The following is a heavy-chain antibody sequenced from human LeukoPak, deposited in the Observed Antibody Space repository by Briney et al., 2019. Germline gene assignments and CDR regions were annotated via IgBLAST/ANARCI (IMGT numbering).Heavy chain of an antibody. Sequence: SETLSLTCTVSGGSISSSSYYWGWIRQPPGKGLEWVGSIYYSGSTFYNPSLKSRVTMSVDTSKKQFSLKLRSVTAADTAVYFCAYFNGGGGAYFDYWGQGTLVTVSS. J-gene: IGHJ4*02. CDR3: AYFNGGGGAYFDY. D-gene: IGHD2-8*01. CDR2: IYYSGST. CDR1: GGSISSSSYY. V-gene: IGHV4-39*01.